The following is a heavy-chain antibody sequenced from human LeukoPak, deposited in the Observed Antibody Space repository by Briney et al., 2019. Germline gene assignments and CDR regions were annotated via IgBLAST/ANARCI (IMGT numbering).Heavy chain of an antibody. J-gene: IGHJ4*02. D-gene: IGHD6-13*01. CDR3: ARGQQLVASDY. V-gene: IGHV1-2*02. Sequence: ASVKVSCKASGYXFTGYYIHWVRQAPGQGLEWMGWINPDSGGTNYAQNFQGRVTMTRDTSISTAYMELSSLRSDDTAVYYCARGQQLVASDYWGRGTLVTVSS. CDR1: GYXFTGYY. CDR2: INPDSGGT.